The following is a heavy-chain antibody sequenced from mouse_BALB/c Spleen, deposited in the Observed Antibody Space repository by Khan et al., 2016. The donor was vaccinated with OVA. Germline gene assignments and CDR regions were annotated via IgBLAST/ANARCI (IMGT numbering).Heavy chain of an antibody. CDR2: IWAGGST. Sequence: QVQLKQSGPGLVAPSQSLSITCTVSGFSLTSYGVHWVRQPPGKGLEWLGIIWAGGSTNYYSALMSRLSISNDNSKSQVFLKMNSRQTDDTAMYYCARDTTATPYWGQGTLVTVSA. J-gene: IGHJ3*01. D-gene: IGHD1-2*01. CDR3: ARDTTATPY. CDR1: GFSLTSYG. V-gene: IGHV2-9*02.